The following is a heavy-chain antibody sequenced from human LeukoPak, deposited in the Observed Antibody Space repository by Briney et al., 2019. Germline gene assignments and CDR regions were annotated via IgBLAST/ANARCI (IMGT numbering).Heavy chain of an antibody. J-gene: IGHJ4*02. Sequence: ASVKVSCKASGYTFTGYYMHWVRQAPGHGLEWMGWINPNSGGTNYAQKFQGRVTMTRDTSISTAYMELSRLRSDDTAVYYCARAVTMIVVASISYWGQGTLVTVSS. V-gene: IGHV1-2*02. D-gene: IGHD3-22*01. CDR1: GYTFTGYY. CDR2: INPNSGGT. CDR3: ARAVTMIVVASISY.